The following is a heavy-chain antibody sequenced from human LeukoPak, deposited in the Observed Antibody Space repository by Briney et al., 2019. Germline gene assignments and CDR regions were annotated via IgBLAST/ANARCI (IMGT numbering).Heavy chain of an antibody. J-gene: IGHJ4*02. Sequence: VASVKVSCKTSGYTFTTYYMHWVRQAPGQGLEWMGIINPSGGSTSYAQKFQGRVTMTRDTSTSTVYMELSSLRSEDTAVYYCARGEAGATGFDYWGQGTLVTVSS. D-gene: IGHD1-26*01. V-gene: IGHV1-46*01. CDR3: ARGEAGATGFDY. CDR1: GYTFTTYY. CDR2: INPSGGST.